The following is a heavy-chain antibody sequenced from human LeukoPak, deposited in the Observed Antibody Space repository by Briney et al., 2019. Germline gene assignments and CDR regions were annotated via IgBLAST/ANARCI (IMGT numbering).Heavy chain of an antibody. CDR3: AKDRAYLFDSSGYYDS. Sequence: PGGSLRLSCAASGFTFSTYAMSWVRQAPGKGLEWVSAISGSGGRTFYADSVKGRFTISRDTSKNTVYLQMNSLKADDTAVYYCAKDRAYLFDSSGYYDSWGQGTLVTVSS. V-gene: IGHV3-23*01. CDR1: GFTFSTYA. D-gene: IGHD3-22*01. J-gene: IGHJ4*02. CDR2: ISGSGGRT.